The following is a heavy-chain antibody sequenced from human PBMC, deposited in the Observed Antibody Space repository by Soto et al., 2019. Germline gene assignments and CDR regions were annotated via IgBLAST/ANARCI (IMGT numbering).Heavy chain of an antibody. Sequence: QVQLVQSGAEVKKPGASVKVSCKASGYTFTSYDINWVRQATGQGLEWMGWMNPNRGNTGYAQKVQGRVTMTRNTSISTAYMELSSLRSEDTALYYCARGPGSWYYYYMDVWGKGTMVTVSS. D-gene: IGHD6-13*01. CDR3: ARGPGSWYYYYMDV. CDR2: MNPNRGNT. CDR1: GYTFTSYD. J-gene: IGHJ6*03. V-gene: IGHV1-8*01.